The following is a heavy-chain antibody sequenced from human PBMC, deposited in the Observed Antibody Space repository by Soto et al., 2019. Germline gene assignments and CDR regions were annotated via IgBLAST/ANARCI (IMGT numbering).Heavy chain of an antibody. J-gene: IGHJ5*02. Sequence: SETLSLTCSVNGDSIKSGSVYWSWIRQSPGNGLEYIGYITYSGSTYYNPSLRSRVTISVDTSKNQFSLKLSSVTAADTAVFYCARHYSSGSRNWFDPWGQGTLVTVSS. V-gene: IGHV4-39*01. D-gene: IGHD6-19*01. CDR1: GDSIKSGSVY. CDR2: ITYSGST. CDR3: ARHYSSGSRNWFDP.